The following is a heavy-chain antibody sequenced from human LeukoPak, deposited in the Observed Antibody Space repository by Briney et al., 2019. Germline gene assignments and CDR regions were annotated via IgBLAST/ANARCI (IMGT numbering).Heavy chain of an antibody. CDR1: GFTFSDYW. D-gene: IGHD2-2*01. CDR3: ARWRGSTSERSDY. J-gene: IGHJ4*02. V-gene: IGHV3-7*01. Sequence: GGSLGLYCTASGFTFSDYWMTWVRQAPGKGLEWVANIKQDGSAKYYVDSVKGRFTISRDNAKNSLYLQMDSLRVEDTATYYCARWRGSTSERSDYWGQGTLVTVSS. CDR2: IKQDGSAK.